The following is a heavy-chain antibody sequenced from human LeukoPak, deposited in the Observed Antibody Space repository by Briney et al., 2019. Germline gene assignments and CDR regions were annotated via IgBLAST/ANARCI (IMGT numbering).Heavy chain of an antibody. D-gene: IGHD1/OR15-1a*01. J-gene: IGHJ4*01. CDR1: GFTFSSYA. Sequence: GGSLRLSCAASGFTFSSYAMSWVRQAPGKGLEWVSRISTDGRSTNYADSVKGRFTISRDNAKNTLYLQMNSLRTEDTAVYYCARWNTPVTLDYWGHGTLVTVSS. V-gene: IGHV3-74*01. CDR2: ISTDGRST. CDR3: ARWNTPVTLDY.